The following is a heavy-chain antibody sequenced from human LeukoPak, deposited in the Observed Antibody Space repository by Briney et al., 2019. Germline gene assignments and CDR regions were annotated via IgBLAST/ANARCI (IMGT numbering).Heavy chain of an antibody. D-gene: IGHD4-23*01. J-gene: IGHJ3*02. CDR2: ISWNSGSI. Sequence: GGSLRLSCAASGFKYNDYGMEWGRQAPGKGREWDSGISWNSGSIDYADSVKGRFTVSRDNAKDSVYLQMNSLRDEDTALYSCAKSTSGGNSGGNAFDIWGQGTMVTVSS. V-gene: IGHV3-9*01. CDR1: GFKYNDYG. CDR3: AKSTSGGNSGGNAFDI.